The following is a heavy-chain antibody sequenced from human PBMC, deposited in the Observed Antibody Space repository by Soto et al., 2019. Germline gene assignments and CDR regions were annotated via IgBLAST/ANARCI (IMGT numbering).Heavy chain of an antibody. CDR3: ARGPSGSYDTHYYYYGMDV. Sequence: SQTLSLTCAISGDSVSSNSAALNWIRQSPSRGLEWLGRTYYRSKWYNDYAVSVKSRITINPDTSKNQFSLQLNSVTPEDTAVYYCARGPSGSYDTHYYYYGMDVWGQGTTVTVSS. CDR1: GDSVSSNSAA. CDR2: TYYRSKWYN. J-gene: IGHJ6*02. V-gene: IGHV6-1*01. D-gene: IGHD1-26*01.